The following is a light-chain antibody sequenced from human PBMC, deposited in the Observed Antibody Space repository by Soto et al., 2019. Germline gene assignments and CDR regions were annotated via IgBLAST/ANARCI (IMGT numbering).Light chain of an antibody. J-gene: IGKJ4*01. CDR1: QGINNW. Sequence: DIQMTESPTSVSASVGDRVTITCRASQGINNWLAWXXXXXXXAXXXLXXAVXYLQSGVPSSCSGSGSGTDFTLNLSRLQPEDFATYFCRQSSAFPLSFGGGTKVDIK. CDR2: AVX. V-gene: IGKV1-12*01. CDR3: RQSSAFPLS.